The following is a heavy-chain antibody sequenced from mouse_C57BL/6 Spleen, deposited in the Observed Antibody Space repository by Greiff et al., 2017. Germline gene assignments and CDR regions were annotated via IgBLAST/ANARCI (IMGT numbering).Heavy chain of an antibody. J-gene: IGHJ3*01. V-gene: IGHV1-82*01. CDR2: IYPGDGDT. Sequence: QVQLQQSGPELVKPGASVKISCKASGYAFSSSWMNWVKQRPGKGLEWIGRIYPGDGDTNYNGKFKGKATLTADKSSSTAYMQLSSLTSEDSAVYFCARSRAYDGYLFAYWGQGTLGTVSA. D-gene: IGHD2-3*01. CDR1: GYAFSSSW. CDR3: ARSRAYDGYLFAY.